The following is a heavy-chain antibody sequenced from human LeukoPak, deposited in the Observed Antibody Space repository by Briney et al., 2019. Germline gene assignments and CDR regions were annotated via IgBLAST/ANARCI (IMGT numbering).Heavy chain of an antibody. D-gene: IGHD5-18*01. Sequence: GGSRRLSCAASGFTVSSYYMSWVRQAPGKGLEWLSVIYSGGSTSYADSVKGRFAISRDDSKNTLYLQMSSLRAEDTAVYYCAGGTGGYSYGYYYWGQGTLVTVSS. CDR3: AGGTGGYSYGYYY. CDR1: GFTVSSYY. CDR2: IYSGGST. J-gene: IGHJ4*02. V-gene: IGHV3-53*01.